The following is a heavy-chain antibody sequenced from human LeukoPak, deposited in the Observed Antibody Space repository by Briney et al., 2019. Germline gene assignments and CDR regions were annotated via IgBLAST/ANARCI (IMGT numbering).Heavy chain of an antibody. V-gene: IGHV3-23*01. D-gene: IGHD2-8*01. Sequence: GGSLRLSCAASGFTFSSYAMSWVRQAPGKGLEWVSGISHSGDTTYYADSVKGRFTISRDNSKNTLYLHMNSLRAEDTALYYCAKDHAVLLVYAIEGFGYWGQGTLVTVSS. CDR2: ISHSGDTT. CDR1: GFTFSSYA. CDR3: AKDHAVLLVYAIEGFGY. J-gene: IGHJ4*02.